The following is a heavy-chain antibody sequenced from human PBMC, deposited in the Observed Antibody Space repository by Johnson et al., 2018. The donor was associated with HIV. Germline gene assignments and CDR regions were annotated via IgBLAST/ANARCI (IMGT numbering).Heavy chain of an antibody. CDR1: GFTFSTYA. CDR3: AREGIAARLAAFDI. J-gene: IGHJ3*02. Sequence: EQLVESGGGVVQPGRSLRLSCAASGFTFSTYAMHWVRKAPGKGLEWVANIKQDGSEKYYVDSVKGRFTISRDNAKNSLYLQMNSLRAEDTAVYYCAREGIAARLAAFDIWGQGTMVTVSS. D-gene: IGHD6-6*01. CDR2: IKQDGSEK. V-gene: IGHV3-7*03.